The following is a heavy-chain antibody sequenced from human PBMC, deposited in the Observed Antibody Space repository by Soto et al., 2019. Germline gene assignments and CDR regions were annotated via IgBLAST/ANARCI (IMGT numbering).Heavy chain of an antibody. CDR2: VSFDGVNK. CDR1: GFTLNTYS. V-gene: IGHV3-30-3*01. D-gene: IGHD6-13*01. J-gene: IGHJ4*02. Sequence: GGSLRLSCSVSGFTLNTYSMHWVRQAPGKGLEWVAVVSFDGVNKHYRDSVKGRFTISRDIAKNMSYLQMTSLRLEDTALYYCARDPDLIEAAGNYFDYWGQGTLVTVSS. CDR3: ARDPDLIEAAGNYFDY.